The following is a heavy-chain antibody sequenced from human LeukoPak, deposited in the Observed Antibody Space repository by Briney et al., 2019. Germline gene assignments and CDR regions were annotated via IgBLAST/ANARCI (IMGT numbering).Heavy chain of an antibody. Sequence: GGSLRLSCAASGFTFDDYAMHWVRQAPGKGLEWVSGISWNSGSIGYADSVKGRFTISRDNAKNSLYLQMNSLRAEDTAVYYCIAVAGLLDYWGQGTLVTVSS. J-gene: IGHJ4*02. D-gene: IGHD6-19*01. CDR1: GFTFDDYA. CDR2: ISWNSGSI. V-gene: IGHV3-9*01. CDR3: IAVAGLLDY.